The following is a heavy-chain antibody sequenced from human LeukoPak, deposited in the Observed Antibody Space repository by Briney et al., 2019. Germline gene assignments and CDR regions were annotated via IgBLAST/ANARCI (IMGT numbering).Heavy chain of an antibody. D-gene: IGHD3-3*01. CDR2: KNPNSGNT. J-gene: IGHJ4*02. CDR3: ARGFSVFGVVTEYFDY. V-gene: IGHV1-8*03. CDR1: GYTFTSYD. Sequence: ASVKVSCKASGYTFTSYDINWVRQAPGQGLEWMGWKNPNSGNTGYAQKFQGRVTITRNTSISTAYMELSSLRSEDTAVYYCARGFSVFGVVTEYFDYWGQGTLVTVSS.